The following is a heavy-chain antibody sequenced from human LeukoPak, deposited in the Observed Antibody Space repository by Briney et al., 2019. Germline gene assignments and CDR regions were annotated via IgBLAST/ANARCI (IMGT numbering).Heavy chain of an antibody. J-gene: IGHJ4*02. Sequence: ASVKVSCKASGYTFTGYYIHWVRQAPGQGLEWMGRINPNSGGTNYAQKFRGRVTMTRDTSISTAYMELSRLRSDDTAVYYCARVEYSGSYYYPYWGQGTLVTVSS. CDR2: INPNSGGT. CDR1: GYTFTGYY. D-gene: IGHD1-26*01. CDR3: ARVEYSGSYYYPY. V-gene: IGHV1-2*06.